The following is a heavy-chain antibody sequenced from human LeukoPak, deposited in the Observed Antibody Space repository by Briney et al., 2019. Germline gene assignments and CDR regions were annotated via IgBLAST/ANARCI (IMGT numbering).Heavy chain of an antibody. Sequence: SETLSLTCAVSGASLSMSTWWSWVRQPPGKGLEWIGEIFHSGSTNYNPSLKSRVTISIDKSKNHFSLKVKSVAAADTAVYYCARGHFFGSGTARFDPWGQGTLVTVSS. CDR2: IFHSGST. CDR3: ARGHFFGSGTARFDP. J-gene: IGHJ5*02. V-gene: IGHV4-4*02. CDR1: GASLSMSTW. D-gene: IGHD3-10*01.